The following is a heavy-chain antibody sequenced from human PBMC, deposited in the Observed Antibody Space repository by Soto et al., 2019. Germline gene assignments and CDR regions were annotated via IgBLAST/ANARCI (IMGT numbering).Heavy chain of an antibody. CDR3: ASDVGPSRDGYNYAFDI. D-gene: IGHD5-12*01. CDR2: IYPGDSDT. CDR1: GYSFTSYW. J-gene: IGHJ3*02. Sequence: GESLKISCKGSGYSFTSYWIGWVRQMPGKGLEWMGIIYPGDSDTRYSPSFQGQVTISADKSISTAYLQWSSLKASDTAMYYCASDVGPSRDGYNYAFDIWGQGTMVTVSS. V-gene: IGHV5-51*01.